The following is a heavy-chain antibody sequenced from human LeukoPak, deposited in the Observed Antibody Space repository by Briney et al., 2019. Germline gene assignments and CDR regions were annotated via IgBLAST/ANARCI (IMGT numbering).Heavy chain of an antibody. CDR2: ISGSAGST. D-gene: IGHD3-16*01. CDR3: ARGGDY. Sequence: GGSLRLSCAASGFIFSSYAMSWVRQAPGKGLGWVSGISGSAGSTYYADSVKGRFTISRDNSKNTLHLQMNSLRVEDTAVYYCARGGDYWGQGTLVTVSS. V-gene: IGHV3-23*01. J-gene: IGHJ4*02. CDR1: GFIFSSYA.